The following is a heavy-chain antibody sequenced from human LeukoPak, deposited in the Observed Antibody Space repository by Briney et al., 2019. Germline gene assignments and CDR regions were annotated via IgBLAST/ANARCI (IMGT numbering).Heavy chain of an antibody. CDR3: AKEGGSSWYDY. J-gene: IGHJ4*02. D-gene: IGHD6-13*01. V-gene: IGHV3-7*03. CDR1: GFTFSSYW. Sequence: GGSLRLSCAASGFTFSSYWMNWARQAPGKGLEWVASINHNGNVNYYVDSVKGRFTISRDNSKNTLYLQMNSLRAEDTAVYYCAKEGGSSWYDYWGQGTLVTVSS. CDR2: INHNGNVN.